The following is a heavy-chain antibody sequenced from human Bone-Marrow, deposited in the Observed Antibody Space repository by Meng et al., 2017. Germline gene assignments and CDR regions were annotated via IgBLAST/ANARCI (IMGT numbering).Heavy chain of an antibody. V-gene: IGHV4-30-4*01. CDR2: IYYSGST. CDR3: ARVETATTNPYFDY. Sequence: QVQLQESGPGLVKPSQTLSLTCTVSGGSISSGDYYWSWIRQPPGRGLEWIWYIYYSGSTYYNPSLRSRVTISVDTSKNQFSLILTSVTAADTAVYFCARVETATTNPYFDYWGQGTLVTVSS. CDR1: GGSISSGDYY. J-gene: IGHJ4*02. D-gene: IGHD5-24*01.